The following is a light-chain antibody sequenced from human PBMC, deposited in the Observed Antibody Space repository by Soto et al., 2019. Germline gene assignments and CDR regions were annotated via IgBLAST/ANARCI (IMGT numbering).Light chain of an antibody. Sequence: AIQMTQSPSTLSASVGDRVTITCRASQGIRNDLGWYQQKPGKAPNLLIYAASSLPSGVPSRFSGSGSGTDFTLTISNLQPEDFASYYCLQQYNYPWTFGQGTKVEIK. CDR3: LQQYNYPWT. CDR1: QGIRND. J-gene: IGKJ1*01. V-gene: IGKV1-6*01. CDR2: AAS.